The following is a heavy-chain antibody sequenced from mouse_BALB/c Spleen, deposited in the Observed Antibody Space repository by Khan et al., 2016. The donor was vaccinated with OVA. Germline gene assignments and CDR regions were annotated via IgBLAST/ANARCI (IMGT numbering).Heavy chain of an antibody. CDR3: ARSGGNLKGYLDF. CDR2: MSSGSSTI. V-gene: IGHV5-17*02. J-gene: IGHJ1*01. CDR1: GFTFSSFG. D-gene: IGHD2-1*01. Sequence: EVELVESGGGLVQPGGSRKLSCAASGFTFSSFGMHWVRQAPKKGLEWVAYMSSGSSTINYVDTVKGRFTISRDNPKNTLFLHMTSLMPEDTALFYSARSGGNLKGYLDFWGAGTSVTVSS.